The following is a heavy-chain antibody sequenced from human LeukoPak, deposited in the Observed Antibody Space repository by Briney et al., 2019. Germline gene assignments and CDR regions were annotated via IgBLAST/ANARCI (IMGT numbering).Heavy chain of an antibody. Sequence: SVKVSCKASGGTFSGYAISWVRQAPGQGLEWMGGIIPIFGTANYAQKFQGRVTITADESTSTAYMELSSLRSEDTAVYYCAGAYNWNDPSYFDYWGQGTLVTVSS. J-gene: IGHJ4*02. CDR2: IIPIFGTA. D-gene: IGHD1-1*01. CDR3: AGAYNWNDPSYFDY. V-gene: IGHV1-69*13. CDR1: GGTFSGYA.